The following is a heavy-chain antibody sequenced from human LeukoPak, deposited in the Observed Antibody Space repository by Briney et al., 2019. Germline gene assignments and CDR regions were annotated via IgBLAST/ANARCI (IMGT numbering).Heavy chain of an antibody. Sequence: SETLSLTCTVSGGSISSSYWSWIRRPAGKGLEWIGRIYTSGSTNYNPSLKSRLTMSVDTSKNQFSLNLSSVTAADTAVYYCARGGSNYGNFDYWGQGTLVTVSS. CDR2: IYTSGST. D-gene: IGHD4-11*01. CDR1: GGSISSSY. CDR3: ARGGSNYGNFDY. V-gene: IGHV4-4*07. J-gene: IGHJ4*02.